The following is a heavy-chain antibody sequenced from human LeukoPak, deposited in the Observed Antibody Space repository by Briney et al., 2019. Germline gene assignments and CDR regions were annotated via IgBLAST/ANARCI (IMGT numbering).Heavy chain of an antibody. J-gene: IGHJ4*02. CDR2: FDPEDGET. CDR1: GYTLTELS. Sequence: ASVKVSCKVSGYTLTELSMHGVRQAPGKGLEWMGGFDPEDGETIYAQKFQGRVTMTEDTSTDTAYMELSSLRSEDTAVYYCATLSGDRVGATRGDYWGQGTLVTVSS. CDR3: ATLSGDRVGATRGDY. V-gene: IGHV1-24*01. D-gene: IGHD1-26*01.